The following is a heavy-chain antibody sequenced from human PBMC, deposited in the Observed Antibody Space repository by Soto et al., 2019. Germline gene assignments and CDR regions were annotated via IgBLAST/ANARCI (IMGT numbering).Heavy chain of an antibody. CDR1: GGSISSYY. CDR2: IYYSGST. CDR3: ARHTYDILTYYYYMDV. V-gene: IGHV4-59*01. D-gene: IGHD3-9*01. J-gene: IGHJ6*03. Sequence: SETLSLTCTVSGGSISSYYWSWIRQPPGKGLEWIGYIYYSGSTNYNPSLKSRVTISVDTSKNQFSLKLSSVTAADTAVYYCARHTYDILTYYYYMDVWGKGTTVTVSS.